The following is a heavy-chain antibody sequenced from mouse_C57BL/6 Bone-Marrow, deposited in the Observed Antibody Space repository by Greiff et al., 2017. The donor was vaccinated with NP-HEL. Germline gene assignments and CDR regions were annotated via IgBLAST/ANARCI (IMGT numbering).Heavy chain of an antibody. V-gene: IGHV1-26*01. J-gene: IGHJ3*01. Sequence: EVQLQQSGPELVKPGASVKISCKASGYTFTDYYMNWVKQSHGKSLEWIGDINPNNGGTSYNQKFKGKATLTVDKSSSTAYMELRSLTSEDSAVYYCAPYYGSRKGFAYWGQGTLVTVSA. D-gene: IGHD1-1*01. CDR3: APYYGSRKGFAY. CDR1: GYTFTDYY. CDR2: INPNNGGT.